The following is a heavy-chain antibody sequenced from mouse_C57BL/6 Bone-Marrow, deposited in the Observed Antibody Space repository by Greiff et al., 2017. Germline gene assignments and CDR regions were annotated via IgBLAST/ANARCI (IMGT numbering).Heavy chain of an antibody. D-gene: IGHD2-4*01. CDR2: IDPETGGT. Sequence: QVQLQQSGAELVRPGASVTLSCKASGYTFTDYEMHWVKQTPVHGLEWIGAIDPETGGTAYNQKFKGKAILTADKSSSTAYMELRSLTSEDSAVYYCTNYDYDDWYFDVWGTGTTVTVSS. CDR1: GYTFTDYE. V-gene: IGHV1-15*01. CDR3: TNYDYDDWYFDV. J-gene: IGHJ1*03.